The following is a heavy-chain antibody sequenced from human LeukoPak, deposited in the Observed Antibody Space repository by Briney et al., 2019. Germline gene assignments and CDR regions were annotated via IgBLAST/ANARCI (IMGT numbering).Heavy chain of an antibody. CDR3: ARVVWFGELHEYYYYMDA. D-gene: IGHD3-10*01. CDR2: IIPIFGTA. Sequence: EASVKVSCKASGGTFSSYAISWVRQAPGQGLEWMGGIIPIFGTANYAQKFQGRVTITTDESTSTAYMELSSLRSEDTAVYYCARVVWFGELHEYYYYMDAWGKGTTVTVSS. CDR1: GGTFSSYA. V-gene: IGHV1-69*05. J-gene: IGHJ6*03.